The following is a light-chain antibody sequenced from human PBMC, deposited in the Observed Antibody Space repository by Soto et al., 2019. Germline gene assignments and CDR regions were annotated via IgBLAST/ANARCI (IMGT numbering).Light chain of an antibody. J-gene: IGKJ4*01. CDR2: DAS. Sequence: DIQMTQSPSTLSASVGDRVTITCRASQSISTGLAGYQQKPGKAPKNLIYDASSLKSGVPSRCSGGGSGTAFTLTISRLQPDDFATYYCQQYNSYSLTCGRGTKVEIK. CDR3: QQYNSYSLT. V-gene: IGKV1-5*01. CDR1: QSISTG.